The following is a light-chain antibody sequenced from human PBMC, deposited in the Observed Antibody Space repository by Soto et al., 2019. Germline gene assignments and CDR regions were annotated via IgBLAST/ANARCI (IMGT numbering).Light chain of an antibody. Sequence: EIVMTQSPATLSVSPGERATLSCRASQSVSSNLAWYQQKPGQAPRLLIYGASTRATGIPARFSGSGSGTECTLTISSLQSEDFAVYYCQQYNNWPSFTFGPGTKVDIK. CDR2: GAS. V-gene: IGKV3-15*01. CDR1: QSVSSN. J-gene: IGKJ3*01. CDR3: QQYNNWPSFT.